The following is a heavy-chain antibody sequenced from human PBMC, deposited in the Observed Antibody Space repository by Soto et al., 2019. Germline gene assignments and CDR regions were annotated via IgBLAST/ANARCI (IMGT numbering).Heavy chain of an antibody. CDR1: GGSVSSGGSS. V-gene: IGHV4-30-2*01. CDR3: ARGGLEPLIFDS. Sequence: QLQLQESGSGLVKPSQTLSLTCVVSGGSVSSGGSSWNWFRRPPGKGLEWIGYTSHSGNTYYNPSLQSRVTISIDTSKNQFSLSLNSLTAADTAVYYCARGGLEPLIFDSWGQGTLVTISS. CDR2: TSHSGNT. D-gene: IGHD2-15*01. J-gene: IGHJ4*02.